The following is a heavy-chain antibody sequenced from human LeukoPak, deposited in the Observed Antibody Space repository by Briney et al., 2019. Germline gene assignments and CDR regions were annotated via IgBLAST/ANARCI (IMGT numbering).Heavy chain of an antibody. D-gene: IGHD3-22*01. CDR2: IIPIFGTA. J-gene: IGHJ5*02. CDR1: GGTFSSYA. Sequence: SVKVSCKASGGTFSSYAISWVRQAPGQGLEWMGGIIPIFGTANYAQKLQGRVTITADESTSTAYMELSSLRSEDTAVYYCARDSYYYDSSGYSVVNWFDPWGQGTLVTVSS. V-gene: IGHV1-69*13. CDR3: ARDSYYYDSSGYSVVNWFDP.